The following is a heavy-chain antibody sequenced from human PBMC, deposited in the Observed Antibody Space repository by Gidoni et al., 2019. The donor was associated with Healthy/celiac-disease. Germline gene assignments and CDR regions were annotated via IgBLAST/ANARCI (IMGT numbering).Heavy chain of an antibody. CDR3: ARGDIVVVTATTLLVSENWYFDL. CDR1: GYTFTGYS. D-gene: IGHD2-21*02. CDR2: INPNSGGT. J-gene: IGHJ2*01. V-gene: IGHV1-2*02. Sequence: QVQLVQSGAEVKTPGASVKVSCKASGYTFTGYSMHWVRQAPGQGLEWMGWINPNSGGTNYAQKLQGRVTMTRDTSISTAYMELSRLRSDDTAVYYCARGDIVVVTATTLLVSENWYFDLWGRGTLVTVSS.